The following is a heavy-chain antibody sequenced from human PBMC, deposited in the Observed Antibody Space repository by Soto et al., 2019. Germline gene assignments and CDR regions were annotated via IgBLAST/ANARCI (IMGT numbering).Heavy chain of an antibody. J-gene: IGHJ3*01. V-gene: IGHV4-39*01. CDR1: GGSVTNINYF. Sequence: PSETLSLTCSVSGGSVTNINYFWALIRQSPGKGLEWIANIYYTGTTFYNPSLRSRVSMTIDASKNRFSLNLSSVTASDTALYYCARHEYVSSSYDLLDVWGRGTMVTVSS. CDR3: ARHEYVSSSYDLLDV. D-gene: IGHD3-22*01. CDR2: IYYTGTT.